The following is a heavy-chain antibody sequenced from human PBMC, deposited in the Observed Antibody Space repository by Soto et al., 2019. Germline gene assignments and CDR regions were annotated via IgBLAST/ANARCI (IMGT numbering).Heavy chain of an antibody. CDR3: VREVIAVLGSIRWFDP. D-gene: IGHD6-19*01. V-gene: IGHV3-74*01. CDR2: IGPDGTST. CDR1: GVTFRDYW. Sequence: GGSLRLSCAVSGVTFRDYWMHWVRQVPGKGLLWVSRIGPDGTSTKYADSVKGRFTISRSNPENTLYLQVNSLRAEDTGVYYCVREVIAVLGSIRWFDPWGQGTLVTVSS. J-gene: IGHJ5*02.